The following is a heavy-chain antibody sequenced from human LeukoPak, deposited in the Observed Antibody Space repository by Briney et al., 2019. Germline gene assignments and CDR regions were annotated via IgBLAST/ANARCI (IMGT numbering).Heavy chain of an antibody. CDR2: ITGSGRGT. CDR1: GLTFSNYA. CDR3: SKDPNGDYVGAFDM. V-gene: IGHV3-23*01. D-gene: IGHD4-17*01. J-gene: IGHJ3*02. Sequence: TGGSLTLSCTASGLTFSNYATTWVRQAPGKGLEWVSSITGSGRGTYYADSVKGRFSVSRDNSQNTVFLHMNSQRADDTALYYCSKDPNGDYVGAFDMWGPGTMVTVSS.